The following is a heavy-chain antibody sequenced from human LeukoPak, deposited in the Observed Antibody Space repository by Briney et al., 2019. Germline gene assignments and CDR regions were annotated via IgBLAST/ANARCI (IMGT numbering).Heavy chain of an antibody. CDR2: ISGSGGST. Sequence: GGSLRLSCAASGFTFSSYAMSWVRQALGKGLEWVSAISGSGGSTYYADSVKGRFTLSRDNSKNTLYPQMNSLRAEDTAVYYCAKDPVGDFWSGYRDGMDVWGQGTTVTVSS. D-gene: IGHD3-3*01. V-gene: IGHV3-23*01. CDR1: GFTFSSYA. CDR3: AKDPVGDFWSGYRDGMDV. J-gene: IGHJ6*02.